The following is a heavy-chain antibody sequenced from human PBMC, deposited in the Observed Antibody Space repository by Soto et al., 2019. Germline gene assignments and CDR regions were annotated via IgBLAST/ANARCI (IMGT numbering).Heavy chain of an antibody. CDR3: ARDGNSDLGYCCSTSCYPSYFDY. V-gene: IGHV3-48*01. CDR1: GFTFSSYW. J-gene: IGHJ4*02. Sequence: GGSLRLSCAASGFTFSSYWMNWVRQAPGEGLEWVSYISSSSSTIYYADSVKGRFTISRDNAKNSLYLQMNSLRAEDTAVYYCARDGNSDLGYCCSTSCYPSYFDYWGQGTLVTVSS. D-gene: IGHD2-2*01. CDR2: ISSSSSTI.